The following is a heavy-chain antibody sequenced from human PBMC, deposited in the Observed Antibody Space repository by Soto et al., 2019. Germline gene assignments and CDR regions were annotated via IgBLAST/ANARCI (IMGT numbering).Heavy chain of an antibody. V-gene: IGHV1-18*04. D-gene: IGHD3-3*01. CDR1: GYTFTSYC. J-gene: IGHJ3*02. CDR2: ISAYNGNT. Sequence: GASVKVSCEASGYTFTSYCISWVRQAPGQGLEWMGWISAYNGNTNYAQKLQGRVTMTTDTSTSTAYMELRSLRSDDTAVYYCARVRLGVTYYDFWSGYYDDAFDIWGQGTMVTV. CDR3: ARVRLGVTYYDFWSGYYDDAFDI.